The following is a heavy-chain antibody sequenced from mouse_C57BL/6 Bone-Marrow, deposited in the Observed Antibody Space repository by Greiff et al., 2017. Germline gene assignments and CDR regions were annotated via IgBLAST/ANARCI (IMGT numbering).Heavy chain of an antibody. CDR2: IYPGDGDT. V-gene: IGHV1-82*01. CDR3: ARSDSWFAY. J-gene: IGHJ3*01. Sequence: VQLQESGPELVKPGASVKLSCKASGYAFSSSWMNWVKQRPGKGLEWVGRIYPGDGDTNYNGKFKGQATLSADKSSSTAYLQLSSLTSEASAVYYCARSDSWFAYWGQGTLVTVSA. CDR1: GYAFSSSW.